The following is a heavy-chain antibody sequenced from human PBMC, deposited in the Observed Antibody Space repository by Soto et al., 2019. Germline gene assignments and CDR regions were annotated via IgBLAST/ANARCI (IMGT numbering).Heavy chain of an antibody. CDR3: ARDDPFIAAAGTFDY. D-gene: IGHD6-13*01. Sequence: ASVKVSCKASGYTFTSYGISWVRQAPGQGLEWMGWISAYNGNTNYAQKLQGRVTMTTETYTSTAYMDLRSLKSDDTAVYYCARDDPFIAAAGTFDYWGQGTLVTVSS. V-gene: IGHV1-18*01. J-gene: IGHJ4*02. CDR2: ISAYNGNT. CDR1: GYTFTSYG.